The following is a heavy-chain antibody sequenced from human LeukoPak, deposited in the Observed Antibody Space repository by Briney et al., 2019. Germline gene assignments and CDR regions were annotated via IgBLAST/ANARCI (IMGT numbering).Heavy chain of an antibody. D-gene: IGHD3-3*01. CDR3: ASSRLRFLEWLSPDDAFDI. Sequence: SETLPLTCTVSGGSISSSSYYWGWIRQPPGKGLEWIGSIYYSGSTYYNPSLKSRVTISVDTSKNQFSLKLSSVTAADTAVYYCASSRLRFLEWLSPDDAFDIWGQGTMVTVSS. J-gene: IGHJ3*02. V-gene: IGHV4-39*01. CDR1: GGSISSSSYY. CDR2: IYYSGST.